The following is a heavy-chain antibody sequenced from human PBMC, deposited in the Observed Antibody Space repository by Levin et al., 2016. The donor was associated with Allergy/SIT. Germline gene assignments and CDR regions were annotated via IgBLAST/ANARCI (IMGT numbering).Heavy chain of an antibody. Sequence: GESLKISCAASGFTFSSFAMSWVRQAPGKGLEWVSGINTRGGTTYYADSVKGRFTISRDNSKNTLFLQMNTLRAEDTAVYYCAKGYGAYSYGLLDSWGQGTLVTVSS. D-gene: IGHD5-18*01. CDR1: GFTFSSFA. J-gene: IGHJ4*02. CDR2: INTRGGTT. CDR3: AKGYGAYSYGLLDS. V-gene: IGHV3-23*01.